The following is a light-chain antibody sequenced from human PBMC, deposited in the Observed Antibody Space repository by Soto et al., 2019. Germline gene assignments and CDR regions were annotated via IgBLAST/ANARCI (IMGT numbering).Light chain of an antibody. Sequence: QSVLTQPASVSGSPGQSITISCTGTSCDVGSYNLVSWYQQHPGKAPKLMIYEGSKRPSGVSNRFSGSKSGNTASLTISGLQAEDEADYYCCSYAGSSTSVFGGGTQLTVL. V-gene: IGLV2-23*01. CDR2: EGS. CDR3: CSYAGSSTSV. CDR1: SCDVGSYNL. J-gene: IGLJ7*01.